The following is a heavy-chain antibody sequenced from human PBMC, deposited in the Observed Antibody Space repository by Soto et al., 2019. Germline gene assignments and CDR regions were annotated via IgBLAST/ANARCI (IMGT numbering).Heavy chain of an antibody. J-gene: IGHJ4*02. CDR1: GGSIRSFY. V-gene: IGHV4-4*07. CDR3: ASDRIVGTSYFDY. Sequence: QVQLQESGPGLVKPSETLALICTVSGGSIRSFYWSWIRQPAGSGLEWIGRIHSSGTINYNPSIKRRVARSLDTSKNQFSLKLSSVTAADPAVYYCASDRIVGTSYFDYWGQGTLVTVSS. D-gene: IGHD1-26*01. CDR2: IHSSGTI.